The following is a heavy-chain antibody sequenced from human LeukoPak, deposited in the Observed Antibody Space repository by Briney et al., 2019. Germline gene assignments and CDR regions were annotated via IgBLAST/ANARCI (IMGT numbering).Heavy chain of an antibody. J-gene: IGHJ4*02. Sequence: GTSVKVSCKASGFTFTSCAVQWVRQARGQRLEWIGWIVVGSGNTNYAQKFQERVTITRDMSTSTAYMELSSLRSEDTAVYYCAADNSSGWYKLWGQGTLVTVSS. D-gene: IGHD6-19*01. V-gene: IGHV1-58*01. CDR3: AADNSSGWYKL. CDR1: GFTFTSCA. CDR2: IVVGSGNT.